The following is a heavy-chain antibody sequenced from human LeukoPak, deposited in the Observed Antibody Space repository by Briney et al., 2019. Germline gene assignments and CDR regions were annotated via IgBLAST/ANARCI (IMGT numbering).Heavy chain of an antibody. V-gene: IGHV1-2*02. CDR3: ARTWELLWFGELSP. D-gene: IGHD3-10*01. CDR2: INPNSGGT. CDR1: GYTFTGYY. J-gene: IGHJ5*02. Sequence: ASVKVSCKASGYTFTGYYMHWVRQAPGQGLEWMGWINPNSGGTNYAQKFQGRVTMTRDTSISTAYMELSRLRSDDTAVYYCARTWELLWFGELSPWGQGTLVTVSS.